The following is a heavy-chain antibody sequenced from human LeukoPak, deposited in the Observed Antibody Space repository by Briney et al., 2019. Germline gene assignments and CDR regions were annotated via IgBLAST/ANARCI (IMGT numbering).Heavy chain of an antibody. D-gene: IGHD2-2*01. CDR2: ISSSSSYI. V-gene: IGHV3-21*01. CDR3: AKERGYCSSTSCHVFDY. Sequence: PGGSLRLSCAASGFAFGSCSMNWVRQAPGKGLEWVSSISSSSSYISYAESVKGRFTISRDNAKNSLYLQMNSLRAEDTAVCYCAKERGYCSSTSCHVFDYWGQGTLVTVSS. CDR1: GFAFGSCS. J-gene: IGHJ4*02.